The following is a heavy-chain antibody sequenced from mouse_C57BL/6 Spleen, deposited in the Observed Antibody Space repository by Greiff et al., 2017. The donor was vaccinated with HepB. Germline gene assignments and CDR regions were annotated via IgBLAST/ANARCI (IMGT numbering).Heavy chain of an antibody. D-gene: IGHD2-4*01. CDR3: ARGLYSDYDWFAY. V-gene: IGHV5-6*01. Sequence: EVQLVESGGDLVKPGGSLKLSCAASGFTFSSYGMSWVRQTPDKRLEWVATISSGGSYTYYPDSVKGRFTISRDNAKNTLYLQMSSLKSEDTAMYYCARGLYSDYDWFAYWGQGTLVTVSA. J-gene: IGHJ3*01. CDR2: ISSGGSYT. CDR1: GFTFSSYG.